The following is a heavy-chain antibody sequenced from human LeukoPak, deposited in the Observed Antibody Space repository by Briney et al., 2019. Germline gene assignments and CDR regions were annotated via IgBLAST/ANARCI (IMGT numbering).Heavy chain of an antibody. J-gene: IGHJ4*02. Sequence: GGSLRLSYAASGFTFSSYAMSWVRQAPGKGLEWVSAISGSGGSTYYADSVKGRFTISRDNSKNTLYLQMNSLRAEDTAVYYCAKDRSSGWYFDYWGQGTLVTVSS. CDR3: AKDRSSGWYFDY. CDR2: ISGSGGST. V-gene: IGHV3-23*01. CDR1: GFTFSSYA. D-gene: IGHD6-19*01.